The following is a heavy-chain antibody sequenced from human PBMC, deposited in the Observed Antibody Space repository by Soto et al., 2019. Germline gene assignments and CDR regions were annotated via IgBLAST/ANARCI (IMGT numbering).Heavy chain of an antibody. V-gene: IGHV3-33*01. J-gene: IGHJ4*02. CDR2: IWYDGSNK. CDR1: GFTFSSYG. CDR3: ARDRSPTGDLRD. Sequence: GGSLRLSCAASGFTFSSYGMHWVRQAPGKGLEWVAVIWYDGSNKYYADSVKGRFTISRDNSKNTLYLQMNSLRAEDTAVYYCARDRSPTGDLRDWGQGTLVTVSS. D-gene: IGHD7-27*01.